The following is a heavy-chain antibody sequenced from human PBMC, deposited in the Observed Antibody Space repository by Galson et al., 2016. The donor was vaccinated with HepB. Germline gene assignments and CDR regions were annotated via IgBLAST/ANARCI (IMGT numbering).Heavy chain of an antibody. CDR1: GFIFSTYA. D-gene: IGHD3-10*01. Sequence: SLRLSCAASGFIFSTYAMSWVRQAPGKGLEWVSTIGSGGRTYYADSVKGRFTISRGNSNNILFLQMNSLRAEDTAFYYCAKSGYGSGNYYYNYGMDVWGQGTTVTVSS. CDR3: AKSGYGSGNYYYNYGMDV. V-gene: IGHV3-23*01. CDR2: IGSGGRT. J-gene: IGHJ6*02.